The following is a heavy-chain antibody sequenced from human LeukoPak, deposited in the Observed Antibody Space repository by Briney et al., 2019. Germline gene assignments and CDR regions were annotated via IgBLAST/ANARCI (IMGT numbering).Heavy chain of an antibody. V-gene: IGHV3-23*01. CDR2: VSGSGGST. CDR1: GFTFSSYA. Sequence: PGGSLRLSCVASGFTFSSYAMSWVRQAPGKGLEWDSGVSGSGGSTYYADSVKGRFTISRDKSENTLYLQMNSLRAEDTAVYYCAKGLRSSSLQPGMDVWGQGTTVTVSS. D-gene: IGHD6-13*01. CDR3: AKGLRSSSLQPGMDV. J-gene: IGHJ6*02.